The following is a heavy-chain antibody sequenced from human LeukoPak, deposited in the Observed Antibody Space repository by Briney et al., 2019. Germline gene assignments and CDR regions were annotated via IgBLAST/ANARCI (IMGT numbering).Heavy chain of an antibody. V-gene: IGHV1-24*01. CDR2: FDPEDGET. Sequence: ASVKVSCKVSGYTLTELSMHWVRQAPGKGLEWMGGFDPEDGETIYAQKFQGRVTMTEDTSTDTAYMELSSLRSEDTAVYYCATSNDYGDSIQGPNDAFDIWGQGTMVTVSS. D-gene: IGHD4-17*01. J-gene: IGHJ3*02. CDR1: GYTLTELS. CDR3: ATSNDYGDSIQGPNDAFDI.